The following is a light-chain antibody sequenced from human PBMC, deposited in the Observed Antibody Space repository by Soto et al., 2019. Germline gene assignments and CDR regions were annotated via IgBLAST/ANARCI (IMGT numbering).Light chain of an antibody. CDR2: DAS. J-gene: IGKJ5*01. Sequence: EIVVTQSPCTLSSSTGDRATXSCRXIQSVRSYLAWYQQKPCEAPRLLIYDASNGATGITARFSGSRYGTNFTPTISSLEPEDFEVYYCNQRSNWAPSITFGQGTRMEIK. CDR3: NQRSNWAPSIT. V-gene: IGKV3-11*01. CDR1: QSVRSY.